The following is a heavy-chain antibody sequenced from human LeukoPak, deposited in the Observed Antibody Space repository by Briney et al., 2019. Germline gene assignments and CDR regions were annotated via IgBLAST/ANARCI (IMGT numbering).Heavy chain of an antibody. CDR1: GFGFSSYG. V-gene: IGHV1-18*04. D-gene: IGHD6-19*01. J-gene: IGHJ4*02. Sequence: GASVKVSCKASGFGFSSYGINWVRQAPGQRLEWMGLISGYTGRTKYLQKMRGRVTMTTDTSTNTAYMELRSLTSDDTAVYYCARGPGIDVAGVFDYWGQGSLVTVSS. CDR3: ARGPGIDVAGVFDY. CDR2: ISGYTGRT.